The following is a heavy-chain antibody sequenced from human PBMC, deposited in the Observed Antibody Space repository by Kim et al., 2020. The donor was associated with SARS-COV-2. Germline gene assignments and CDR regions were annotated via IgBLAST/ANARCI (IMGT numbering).Heavy chain of an antibody. D-gene: IGHD4-17*01. Sequence: SETLSLTCTVSGGSISSYYWSWIRQPPGKGLEWIGYIYYSGSTNYNPSLKSRVTISVDTSKNQFSLKLSSVTAADTAVYYCASKMGYGDYFDYWGQGTLVTVSS. CDR1: GGSISSYY. CDR3: ASKMGYGDYFDY. J-gene: IGHJ4*02. CDR2: IYYSGST. V-gene: IGHV4-59*01.